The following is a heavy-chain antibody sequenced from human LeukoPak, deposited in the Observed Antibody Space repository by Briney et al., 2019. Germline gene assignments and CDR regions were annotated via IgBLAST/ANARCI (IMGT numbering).Heavy chain of an antibody. V-gene: IGHV3-7*01. D-gene: IGHD3-22*01. CDR3: AREGSGYYIDH. Sequence: GGSLRVSCAASGFTFYTYAMTWVRQAPGKGLEWVANIKQGGSEKYYVDSVKGRFTISRDNAKNSLYLQMNSLRAEDTAVYFCAREGSGYYIDHWGQGTLVTVSS. CDR1: GFTFYTYA. CDR2: IKQGGSEK. J-gene: IGHJ4*02.